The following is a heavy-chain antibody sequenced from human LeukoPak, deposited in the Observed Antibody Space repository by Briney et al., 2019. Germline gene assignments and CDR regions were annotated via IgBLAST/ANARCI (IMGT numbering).Heavy chain of an antibody. J-gene: IGHJ4*02. CDR2: IRYDGSNK. D-gene: IGHD3-22*01. V-gene: IGHV3-30*02. Sequence: PGGSLRLSCAASGFTFSGYGMHWVRQAPGKGLEGVAFIRYDGSNKYYADSVKGRFTISRDNSKNTLYLQMNSLRAEDTAVYYCAKLTYYYDRHWGQGTLVTVSS. CDR3: AKLTYYYDRH. CDR1: GFTFSGYG.